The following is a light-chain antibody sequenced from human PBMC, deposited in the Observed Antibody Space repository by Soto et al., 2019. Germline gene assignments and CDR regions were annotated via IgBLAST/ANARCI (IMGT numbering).Light chain of an antibody. CDR2: EGS. V-gene: IGLV2-23*01. J-gene: IGLJ2*01. CDR3: YSYGGSRPL. CDR1: SSDVGSYNL. Sequence: QSVLTQPASVSGSPGQSITISCTGTSSDVGSYNLVSWYQQHPGKAPKLMIYEGSKRPSGVSNRFSGSKSGNTASLTISGLQDEDEADYFCYSYGGSRPLFGGGTKLTVL.